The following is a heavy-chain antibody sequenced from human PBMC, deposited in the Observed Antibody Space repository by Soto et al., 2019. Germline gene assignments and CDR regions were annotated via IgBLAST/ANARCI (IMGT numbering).Heavy chain of an antibody. CDR1: GGTFSSYA. D-gene: IGHD6-6*01. V-gene: IGHV1-69*04. CDR3: ARGQAEYSSSPAFYYYYGMDV. CDR2: IIPILGIA. J-gene: IGHJ6*02. Sequence: ASVKVSCKASGGTFSSYAISWVRQAPGQGLEWMGRIIPILGIANYAQKFQGRVTITADKSTSTAYMELSSLRSEDTAVYYCARGQAEYSSSPAFYYYYGMDVWGQGTTVTVSS.